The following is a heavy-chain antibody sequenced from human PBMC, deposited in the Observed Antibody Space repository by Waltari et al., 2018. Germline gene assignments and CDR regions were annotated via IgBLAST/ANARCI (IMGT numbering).Heavy chain of an antibody. CDR2: IYYSGST. CDR3: ARDRDYYYMDV. V-gene: IGHV4-39*07. Sequence: QLQLQESGPGLVKPSEPLSLTCTVSGGPISRSSYYWGWIRQPPGKGLEWIGSIYYSGSTYYNPSLKSRVTISVDTSKNQFSLKLSSVTAADTAVYYCARDRDYYYMDVWGKGTTVTISS. J-gene: IGHJ6*03. CDR1: GGPISRSSYY.